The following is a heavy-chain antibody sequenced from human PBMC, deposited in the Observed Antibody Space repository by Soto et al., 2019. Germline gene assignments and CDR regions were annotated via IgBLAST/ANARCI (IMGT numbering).Heavy chain of an antibody. V-gene: IGHV1-2*02. CDR2: INPNSGGGT. Sequence: QVQLVQSGAEVKKPGASVKVSCKASGYTFTGHYMHWVRQAPGQGLEWMGWINPNSGGGTNYAQKFQGRVTMTRDTSISTAYMELSSLRSDDTAVYYCARDRTTGAFDIWGQGTMVTVSS. J-gene: IGHJ3*02. CDR3: ARDRTTGAFDI. CDR1: GYTFTGHY. D-gene: IGHD4-17*01.